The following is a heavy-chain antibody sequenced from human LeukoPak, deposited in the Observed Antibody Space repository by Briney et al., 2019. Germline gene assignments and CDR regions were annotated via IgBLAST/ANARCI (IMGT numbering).Heavy chain of an antibody. CDR3: AKGRSMIVVVMAFDI. D-gene: IGHD3-22*01. CDR1: GFTFSSYA. J-gene: IGHJ3*02. CDR2: ISGSGGST. V-gene: IGHV3-23*01. Sequence: PGGSLRLSCAASGFTFSSYAMSWVRQAPGKGLERVSAISGSGGSTYYADSVKGRFTISRDNSKNTLYLQMNSLRAEDTAVYYCAKGRSMIVVVMAFDIWGQGTMVTVSS.